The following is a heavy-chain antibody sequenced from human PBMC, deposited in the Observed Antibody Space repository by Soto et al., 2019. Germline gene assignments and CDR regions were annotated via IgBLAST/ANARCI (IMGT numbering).Heavy chain of an antibody. J-gene: IGHJ3*02. CDR2: IYPGDSDT. D-gene: IGHD3-10*01. Sequence: GESLKISCKGSGYSFTSYWIGWVHQMPGKGLEWMGIIYPGDSDTRYSPSFQGQVTISADKSISTAYLQWSSLKASDTAMYYCARSSELLLWFGGPNAFDIWGQGTMVTVSS. CDR1: GYSFTSYW. V-gene: IGHV5-51*07. CDR3: ARSSELLLWFGGPNAFDI.